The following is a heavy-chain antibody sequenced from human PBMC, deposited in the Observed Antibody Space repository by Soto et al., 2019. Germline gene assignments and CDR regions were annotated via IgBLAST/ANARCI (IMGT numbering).Heavy chain of an antibody. Sequence: EVQLVESGGGLVQPGGSLRLSCAASGFPFSSYWMSWVRQAPGKGLEWVANIKEDGIEKYYVDSVKGRFTMSRDNAKNSLYLQMNSLRAEDKAVYYCTRELHLAAAGNDYWGQGTMVTVSS. CDR2: IKEDGIEK. V-gene: IGHV3-7*04. D-gene: IGHD6-13*01. CDR3: TRELHLAAAGNDY. J-gene: IGHJ4*02. CDR1: GFPFSSYW.